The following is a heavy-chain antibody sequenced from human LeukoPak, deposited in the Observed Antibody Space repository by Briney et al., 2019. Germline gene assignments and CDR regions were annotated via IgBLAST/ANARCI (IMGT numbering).Heavy chain of an antibody. Sequence: GGSLRLSCAASGFTFRSYAMHWVRQAPGKGLDWVAVISDDGSRQHYADFLEGRITISRDNSKNTVSLQMGSLRTEDTDVYFCEREQSGDGWSGFDYWGQGTLVTVAS. CDR3: EREQSGDGWSGFDY. D-gene: IGHD6-19*01. J-gene: IGHJ4*02. CDR2: ISDDGSRQ. CDR1: GFTFRSYA. V-gene: IGHV3-30*07.